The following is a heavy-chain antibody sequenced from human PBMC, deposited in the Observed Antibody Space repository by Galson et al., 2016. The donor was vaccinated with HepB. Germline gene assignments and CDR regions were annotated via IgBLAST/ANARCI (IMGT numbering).Heavy chain of an antibody. CDR2: TYPSRPS. D-gene: IGHD3-16*01. V-gene: IGHV4-61*08. CDR3: ATYFVGRGGSGY. J-gene: IGHJ4*02. CDR1: DVSVNSEAYH. Sequence: ETLSLTCSVSDVSVNSEAYHWIWIRQPPGRGLEWLGHTYPSRPSSYNPSLKSRVTMSVDTSKNQFSLALSSVTAADTAVYYCATYFVGRGGSGYWGTGALVTVSS.